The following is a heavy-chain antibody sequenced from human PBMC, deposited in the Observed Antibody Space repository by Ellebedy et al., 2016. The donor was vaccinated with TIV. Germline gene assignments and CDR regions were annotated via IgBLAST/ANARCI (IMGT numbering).Heavy chain of an antibody. Sequence: PSETLSLTCAVYGGSFSGYYWGWIRQPPGKGLVWVSRISPDGRGTSYADSVKCRFTISRDNSKNTLYLQMNSLRAEDTAVYYCAKDMKHLQANAKDYWGQGTLVTVSS. CDR1: GGSFSGYY. D-gene: IGHD4-11*01. CDR3: AKDMKHLQANAKDY. CDR2: ISPDGRGT. J-gene: IGHJ4*02. V-gene: IGHV3-74*01.